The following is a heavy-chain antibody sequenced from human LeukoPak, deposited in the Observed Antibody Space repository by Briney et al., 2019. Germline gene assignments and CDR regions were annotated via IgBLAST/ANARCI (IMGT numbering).Heavy chain of an antibody. CDR3: ARGSTVAHDSFDI. Sequence: SETLSLTCTVSGGSISNYYWSGIRQPAGKGLEWIGRIYTSGSTSYNPSLESRVTVSLDTSKNQFSLRLTSVTAADTAVYYCARGSTVAHDSFDIWGQGTMVTVSS. D-gene: IGHD1-26*01. J-gene: IGHJ3*02. CDR2: IYTSGST. V-gene: IGHV4-4*07. CDR1: GGSISNYY.